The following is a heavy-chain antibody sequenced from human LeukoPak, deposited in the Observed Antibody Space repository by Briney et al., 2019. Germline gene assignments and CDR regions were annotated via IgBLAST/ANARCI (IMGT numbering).Heavy chain of an antibody. J-gene: IGHJ4*02. CDR2: IYYSGST. V-gene: IGHV4-59*12. D-gene: IGHD3-10*01. Sequence: PSETLSLTCTVSGGSISSYYWNWIRQPPGKGLEWIGNIYYSGSTNSNPSLKSRVTISVDTSKNQFSLRLSSVTAADTAVYYCARERGESSFDYWGQGTLVTVSS. CDR1: GGSISSYY. CDR3: ARERGESSFDY.